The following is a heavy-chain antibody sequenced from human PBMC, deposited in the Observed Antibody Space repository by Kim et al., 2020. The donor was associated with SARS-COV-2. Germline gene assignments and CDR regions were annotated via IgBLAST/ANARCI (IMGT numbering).Heavy chain of an antibody. CDR1: GFAFSDCY. J-gene: IGHJ4*02. CDR2: ISGSGCTI. V-gene: IGHV3-11*01. Sequence: GGSLRLSCASSGFAFSDCYMTWSRPAPGKGLEWVSYISGSGCTIYYADSVKGRFTISRDNAKNSLYLQMNSLRAEDTAVYYCARERRVVVVTTLDYFDYWGQGTLVTVSS. D-gene: IGHD2-21*02. CDR3: ARERRVVVVTTLDYFDY.